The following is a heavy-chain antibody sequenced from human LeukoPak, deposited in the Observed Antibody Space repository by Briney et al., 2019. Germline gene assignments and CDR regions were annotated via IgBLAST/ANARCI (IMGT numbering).Heavy chain of an antibody. CDR1: GYSFTSYW. CDR3: ARQEGQTYYDFWSGPYKGAFDI. J-gene: IGHJ3*02. V-gene: IGHV5-51*01. CDR2: IYPGDSDT. Sequence: GESLKISCKGSGYSFTSYWIGWVRQMPGKGLEWMGIIYPGDSDTRYSPSFQGQVTISADKSISTAYLQWSSLKASDTAMYYCARQEGQTYYDFWSGPYKGAFDIWGQGTMVTVSS. D-gene: IGHD3-3*01.